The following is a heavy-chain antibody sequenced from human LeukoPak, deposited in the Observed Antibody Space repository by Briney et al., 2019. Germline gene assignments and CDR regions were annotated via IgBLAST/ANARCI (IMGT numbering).Heavy chain of an antibody. J-gene: IGHJ3*02. Sequence: PSETLSLTCAVSGGSIRSSNWWSWVRQPPGKGLEWIGEINDSGSTNYNPSLKSRVTISVDTSKIQFSLRLSSVTAADTAVYYCARDDKSTYYYDSSGYYGAFDIWGQGTTVTVSA. D-gene: IGHD3-22*01. CDR2: INDSGST. V-gene: IGHV4-4*02. CDR3: ARDDKSTYYYDSSGYYGAFDI. CDR1: GGSIRSSNW.